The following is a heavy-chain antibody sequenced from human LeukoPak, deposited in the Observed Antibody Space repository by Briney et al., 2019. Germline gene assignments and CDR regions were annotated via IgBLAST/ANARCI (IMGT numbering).Heavy chain of an antibody. D-gene: IGHD6-6*01. V-gene: IGHV1-2*02. CDR3: ARDRPPRAFDI. Sequence: ASVKVSCKASGYTFTDYYLHWVRQAPGQGLEWMGWIDPNSGGTNYAQKFQGRVTMTRDTSISTAYMELTRLRSDDTAVYYCARDRPPRAFDIWGQGTMVTVSS. J-gene: IGHJ3*02. CDR1: GYTFTDYY. CDR2: IDPNSGGT.